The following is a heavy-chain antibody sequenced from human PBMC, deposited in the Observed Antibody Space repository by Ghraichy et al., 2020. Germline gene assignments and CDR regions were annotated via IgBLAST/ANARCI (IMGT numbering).Heavy chain of an antibody. CDR2: ISWNSGSI. CDR1: GFTFDDYA. V-gene: IGHV3-9*01. CDR3: AKALKTYYYDSSGRGAFDI. J-gene: IGHJ3*02. Sequence: GGSLRLSCAASGFTFDDYAMHWVRQAPGKGLEWVSGISWNSGSIGYADSVKGRFTISRDNAKNSLYLQMNSLRAEDTALYYCAKALKTYYYDSSGRGAFDIWGQGTMVTVSS. D-gene: IGHD3-22*01.